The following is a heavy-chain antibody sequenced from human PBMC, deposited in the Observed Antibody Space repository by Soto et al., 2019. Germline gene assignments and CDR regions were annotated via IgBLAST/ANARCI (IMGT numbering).Heavy chain of an antibody. Sequence: PSETLYLTCTVSGGSISSGGYYWSWIRQHPGKGLEWIGYIYYSGSTYYNPSLKSRVTISVDTSKNQFSLKLSSVTAADTAVYYCARSYNSGWYGAFDIWGQGTMVTGSS. CDR3: ARSYNSGWYGAFDI. V-gene: IGHV4-31*03. CDR1: GGSISSGGYY. J-gene: IGHJ3*02. CDR2: IYYSGST. D-gene: IGHD6-19*01.